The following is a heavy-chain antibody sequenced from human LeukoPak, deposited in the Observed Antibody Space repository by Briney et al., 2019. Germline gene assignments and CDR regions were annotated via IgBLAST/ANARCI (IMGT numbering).Heavy chain of an antibody. Sequence: GGSLRLSCAASGFTFSSYSMNWVRQAPGKGLEWVSSISSRSSYIYYADSVKGRFTISRDNAKNSLYLQMNSLRAEDTAVYYCARDRGITMVRGVTPNYYGMDVWGQGTTVTVSS. J-gene: IGHJ6*02. V-gene: IGHV3-21*01. D-gene: IGHD3-10*01. CDR1: GFTFSSYS. CDR2: ISSRSSYI. CDR3: ARDRGITMVRGVTPNYYGMDV.